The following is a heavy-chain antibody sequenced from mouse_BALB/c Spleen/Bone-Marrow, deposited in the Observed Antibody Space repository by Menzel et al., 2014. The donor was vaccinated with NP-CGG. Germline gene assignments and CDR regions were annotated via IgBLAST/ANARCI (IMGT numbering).Heavy chain of an antibody. Sequence: VQLQQSGAELVKPGASVKLSCKASGYTFTSYWMHWVKQRPGQGLEWIGEINPSNGRTNYNEKFKSKATLTVDKSSSTAYMQLSSLTSEDSAVYYCARCYYGNYFDYWGQGTTHTVSS. V-gene: IGHV1S81*02. D-gene: IGHD2-1*01. J-gene: IGHJ2*01. CDR1: GYTFTSYW. CDR3: ARCYYGNYFDY. CDR2: INPSNGRT.